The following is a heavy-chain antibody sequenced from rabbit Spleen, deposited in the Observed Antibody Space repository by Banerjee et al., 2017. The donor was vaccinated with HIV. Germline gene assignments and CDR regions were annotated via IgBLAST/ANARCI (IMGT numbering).Heavy chain of an antibody. J-gene: IGHJ4*01. V-gene: IGHV1S45*01. D-gene: IGHD1-1*01. Sequence: QEQLVESGGGLVQPEGSLTLTCTASGFSFSSSYYMCWVRQAPGKGLEWIGCIVTGTGNSYYASWAKGRFTISKTSSTTVTLQVTSLTAADTATYFCARRASGIGPINLWGQGTLVTVS. CDR3: ARRASGIGPINL. CDR2: IVTGTGNS. CDR1: GFSFSSSYY.